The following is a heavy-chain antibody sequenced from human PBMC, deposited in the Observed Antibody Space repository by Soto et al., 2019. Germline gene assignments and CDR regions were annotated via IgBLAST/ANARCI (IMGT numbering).Heavy chain of an antibody. CDR3: ARGASGDKVDY. D-gene: IGHD7-27*01. CDR2: IYYSGST. CDR1: GGSISSYY. V-gene: IGHV4-59*08. J-gene: IGHJ4*02. Sequence: SETLSLTCTVSGGSISSYYWSWIRQPPGKGLEWIGYIYYSGSTNYNPSLKSRVTISVDTSKNQFSLDLSSVTTADTAVYYCARGASGDKVDYWGQGALVTVSS.